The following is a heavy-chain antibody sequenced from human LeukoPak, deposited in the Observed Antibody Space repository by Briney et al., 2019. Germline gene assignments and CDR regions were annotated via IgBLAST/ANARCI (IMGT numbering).Heavy chain of an antibody. Sequence: PSETLSLTCLVSGGSMKRSYWTWIRQAPGKRLEWIGNIDDSGNTNYSPSLKSRVTISLDTSKNQFSLRVTSVTAADRGLYFCARDSSPAALPYMDAWVKGTAVTVSS. D-gene: IGHD2-2*01. CDR2: IDDSGNT. J-gene: IGHJ6*03. V-gene: IGHV4-59*01. CDR1: GGSMKRSY. CDR3: ARDSSPAALPYMDA.